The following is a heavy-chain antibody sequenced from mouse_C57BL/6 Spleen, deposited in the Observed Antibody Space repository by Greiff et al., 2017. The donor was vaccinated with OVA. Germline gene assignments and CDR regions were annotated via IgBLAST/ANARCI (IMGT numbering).Heavy chain of an antibody. CDR2: IRNKANGYTT. Sequence: EVMLVESGGGLVQPGGSLSLSCAASGFTFTDYYMSWVRQPPGKALEWLGFIRNKANGYTTEYSASVKGRFTISRDNSQSILYLQMNALRAEDSATYYCARSSDGFDYWGQGTTLTVSS. CDR1: GFTFTDYY. V-gene: IGHV7-3*01. J-gene: IGHJ2*01. CDR3: ARSSDGFDY. D-gene: IGHD6-1*01.